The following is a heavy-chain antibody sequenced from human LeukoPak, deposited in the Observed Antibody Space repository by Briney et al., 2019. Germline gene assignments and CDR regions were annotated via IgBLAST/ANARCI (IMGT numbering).Heavy chain of an antibody. CDR2: INWNGGST. CDR1: GFTFDDYG. Sequence: PGGSLRLSCAASGFTFDDYGMSWVRQAPGKGLEWVSGINWNGGSTGYADSVKGRFAISRGNAKNSLYLQMNSLRAEDTALYHCARDRSGSYSAFDIWGQGTMVTVSS. CDR3: ARDRSGSYSAFDI. V-gene: IGHV3-20*01. J-gene: IGHJ3*02. D-gene: IGHD1-26*01.